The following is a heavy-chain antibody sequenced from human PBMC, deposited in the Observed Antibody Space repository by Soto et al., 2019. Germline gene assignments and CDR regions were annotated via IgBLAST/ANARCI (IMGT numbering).Heavy chain of an antibody. D-gene: IGHD2-2*01. CDR2: INHSGST. J-gene: IGHJ6*03. CDR3: ARARGTRDIVVVPATSYYYYMDV. V-gene: IGHV4-34*01. Sequence: GKGLEWIGEINHSGSTNYNPSLKSRVTISVDTSKNQFSLKLSSVTAADTAVYYCARARGTRDIVVVPATSYYYYMDVWGKGTTVTVSS.